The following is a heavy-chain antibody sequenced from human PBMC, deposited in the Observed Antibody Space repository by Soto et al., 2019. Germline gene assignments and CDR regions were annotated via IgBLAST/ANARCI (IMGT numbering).Heavy chain of an antibody. CDR3: ARSVDTAWGYYGMDV. V-gene: IGHV4-39*01. Sequence: SETLSLTCTVSGGSISSSSYYWGWIRQPPGKGLEWIGSIYYSGSTYYNPSLKSRVTISVDTSKNQFSLKLSSVTAADTAVYYCARSVDTAWGYYGMDVWGQGTTVTVSS. CDR1: GGSISSSSYY. J-gene: IGHJ6*02. CDR2: IYYSGST. D-gene: IGHD5-18*01.